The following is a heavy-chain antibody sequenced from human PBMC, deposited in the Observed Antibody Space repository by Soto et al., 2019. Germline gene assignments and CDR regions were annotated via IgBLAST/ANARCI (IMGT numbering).Heavy chain of an antibody. CDR3: ARGVDYDILTGYYKTDSNWVDP. Sequence: QVQLVESGGGVVQPGRSLRLSCAAAGFTFSSYGMHWVRQAPGKGLEWVAVRWYDGSNKYYADAVKGRFTISRDNSKNTLYLQMNSLRAEDTAVYYCARGVDYDILTGYYKTDSNWVDPWGQGTLVTVSS. CDR1: GFTFSSYG. CDR2: RWYDGSNK. D-gene: IGHD3-9*01. V-gene: IGHV3-33*01. J-gene: IGHJ5*02.